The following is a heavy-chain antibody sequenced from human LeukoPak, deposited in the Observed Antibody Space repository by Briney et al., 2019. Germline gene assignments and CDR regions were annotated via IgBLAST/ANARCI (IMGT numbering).Heavy chain of an antibody. CDR2: INPNSGGT. CDR1: GFTFSSYA. CDR3: ARDLPTYGDYYYGMDV. Sequence: GGSLRLSCAASGFTFSSYAMHWVRQAPGQGLEWMGWINPNSGGTNYAQKFQGRVTMTRDTSISTAYMELSRLRSDDTAVYYCARDLPTYGDYYYGMDVWGQGTTVTVSS. V-gene: IGHV1-2*02. J-gene: IGHJ6*02. D-gene: IGHD4-17*01.